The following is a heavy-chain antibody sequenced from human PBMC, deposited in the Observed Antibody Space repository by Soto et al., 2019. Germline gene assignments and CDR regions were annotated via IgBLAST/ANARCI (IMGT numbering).Heavy chain of an antibody. CDR2: IYHSGST. J-gene: IGHJ6*02. Sequence: SETLSLTCAVYGGSFSGYYWSWIRQPPGKGLEWIGEIYHSGSTNYNPSLKSRVTISVDKSKNQFSLKLSSVTAADTAVYYCASASGYSYGYRNYYGMDVWGQGTTVTVSS. CDR1: GGSFSGYY. D-gene: IGHD5-18*01. CDR3: ASASGYSYGYRNYYGMDV. V-gene: IGHV4-34*01.